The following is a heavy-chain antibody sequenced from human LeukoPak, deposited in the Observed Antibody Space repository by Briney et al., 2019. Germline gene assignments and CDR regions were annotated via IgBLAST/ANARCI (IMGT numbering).Heavy chain of an antibody. Sequence: GGSLRLSCAASGFTFSSYSMNWVRQAPGKGLEWVSYVSSSSSTIYYADSVKGRFTISRDNAKNSLYLQMNSLRAEDTAVYYCARRSERTFDYWGQGTLVTVSS. J-gene: IGHJ4*02. CDR2: VSSSSSTI. CDR1: GFTFSSYS. V-gene: IGHV3-48*01. CDR3: ARRSERTFDY. D-gene: IGHD1-1*01.